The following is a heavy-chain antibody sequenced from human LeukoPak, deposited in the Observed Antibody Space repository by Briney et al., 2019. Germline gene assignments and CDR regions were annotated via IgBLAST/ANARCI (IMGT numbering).Heavy chain of an antibody. Sequence: GESLQISCKGSGYSFTSYWTGWVRQMPGKGLEWMGIIYPGDSDTRYSPSFQGQVTISADKSISTAYLQWSSLKASDTAMYYCARLRDYYERAHTGEDYYYYYYMDVWGKGTTVTVSS. CDR3: ARLRDYYERAHTGEDYYYYYYMDV. D-gene: IGHD3-22*01. CDR2: IYPGDSDT. CDR1: GYSFTSYW. J-gene: IGHJ6*03. V-gene: IGHV5-51*01.